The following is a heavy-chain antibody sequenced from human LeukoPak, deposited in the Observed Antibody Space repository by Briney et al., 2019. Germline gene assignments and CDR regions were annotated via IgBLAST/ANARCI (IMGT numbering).Heavy chain of an antibody. V-gene: IGHV4-31*03. CDR3: ARGDYGDYGLYDY. CDR1: GGSISSGGYY. Sequence: SETLSLTCTVSGGSISSGGYYWSWIRQHPGKGLEWIGYIYYSGSTYYNPSLKSRVTISVDTSKNQFSLKLSSVTAADTAVYYCARGDYGDYGLYDYWGQGTLVTVSS. D-gene: IGHD4-17*01. J-gene: IGHJ4*02. CDR2: IYYSGST.